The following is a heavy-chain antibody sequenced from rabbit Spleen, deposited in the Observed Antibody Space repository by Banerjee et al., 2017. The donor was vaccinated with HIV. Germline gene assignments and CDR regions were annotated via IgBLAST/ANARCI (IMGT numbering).Heavy chain of an antibody. J-gene: IGHJ3*01. CDR3: ARDSGSSFSSYGMDL. CDR1: GFSFSSSYY. V-gene: IGHV1S45*01. D-gene: IGHD8-1*01. CDR2: MDTGSSGFT. Sequence: QEQLVESGGDLVKPGTSLTLTCTASGFSFSSSYYICWVRQAPGKGLEWIACMDTGSSGFTYFASWAKGRFTISKTSSTTVTLQMTSLTAADTATYFCARDSGSSFSSYGMDLWGQGTLVTVS.